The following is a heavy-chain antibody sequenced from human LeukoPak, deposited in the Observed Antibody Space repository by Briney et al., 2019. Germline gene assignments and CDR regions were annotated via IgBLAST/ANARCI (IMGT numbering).Heavy chain of an antibody. J-gene: IGHJ5*02. CDR3: AKVRGYYGSGSRPGWFDP. Sequence: GGSLRLSCAASGFTFSSYAMSWVRQAPGKGLEWVSAISGSGGSTYYADSVKGRFTISRDNSKNTLYLQMNSLRAEDTAVYYCAKVRGYYGSGSRPGWFDPWGQGTPVTVSS. CDR1: GFTFSSYA. V-gene: IGHV3-23*01. CDR2: ISGSGGST. D-gene: IGHD3-10*01.